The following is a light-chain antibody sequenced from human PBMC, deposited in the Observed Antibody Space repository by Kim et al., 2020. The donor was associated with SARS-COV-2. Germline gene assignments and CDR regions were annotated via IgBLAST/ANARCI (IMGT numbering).Light chain of an antibody. V-gene: IGKV1-12*01. Sequence: ASLGDTVTITWRASQDINTWFAWYQQKPGEAPKLLVFEAYSLLSGVPSRFRGSGSGTDFTLTIASLQPEDFATYYCHQTNSFPRTFGQGTKVDIK. CDR3: HQTNSFPRT. CDR2: EAY. CDR1: QDINTW. J-gene: IGKJ1*01.